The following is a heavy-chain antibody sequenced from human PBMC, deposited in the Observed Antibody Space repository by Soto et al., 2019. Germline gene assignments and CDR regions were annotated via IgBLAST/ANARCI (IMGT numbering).Heavy chain of an antibody. J-gene: IGHJ5*02. D-gene: IGHD2-8*01. Sequence: ASVKVSCKASGYTFTSYAMHWVRPAPGQRLEWMGWINAGNGNTKYSQKFQGRVTITRDTSASTAYMELSSLRSEDTAVYYCATTNGVYYIFDPWGQGTLVTVSS. V-gene: IGHV1-3*01. CDR1: GYTFTSYA. CDR2: INAGNGNT. CDR3: ATTNGVYYIFDP.